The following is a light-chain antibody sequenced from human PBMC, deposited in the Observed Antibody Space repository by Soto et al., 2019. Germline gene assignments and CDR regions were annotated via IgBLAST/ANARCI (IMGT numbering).Light chain of an antibody. V-gene: IGKV3-15*01. CDR1: QSVSSN. J-gene: IGKJ2*01. CDR2: GAS. Sequence: EIVMTQSPATLSVSPGERAALSCRATQSVSSNFAWYQQKPGQAPRLLIYGASTRATGIPARFSGSGSGTDFTLTISSLQSEDFAVYYWQQYNNWPYTFGQGTKLEIK. CDR3: QQYNNWPYT.